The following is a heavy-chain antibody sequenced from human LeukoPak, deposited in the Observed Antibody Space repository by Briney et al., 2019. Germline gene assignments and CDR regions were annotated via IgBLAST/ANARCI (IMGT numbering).Heavy chain of an antibody. D-gene: IGHD5-18*01. CDR1: GFTFSSYG. J-gene: IGHJ4*02. V-gene: IGHV3-30*18. CDR2: ISNDGSKK. Sequence: GGSLRLSCAASGFTFSSYGMHWVRQAPGRGLDWVAVISNDGSKKYYADSVKGRFTISRDNSKNTLSLQVSSLRAEDTAVYYCAKDRYSYAFEYSDSWGQGTLVTVSS. CDR3: AKDRYSYAFEYSDS.